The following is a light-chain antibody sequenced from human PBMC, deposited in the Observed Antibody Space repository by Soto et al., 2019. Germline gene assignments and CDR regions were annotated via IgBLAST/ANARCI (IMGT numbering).Light chain of an antibody. CDR1: QSVSSNY. J-gene: IGKJ1*01. Sequence: EVMLTQSQGTLSLSPGERATLSCRASQSVSSNYLAWYQKKSGQAPRLLIYGASNRATGIPDRFGGSGSGTDVTLTIRRLEPEVVEVYYCQQYDTSPRTFGQGTKVEFK. CDR3: QQYDTSPRT. V-gene: IGKV3-20*01. CDR2: GAS.